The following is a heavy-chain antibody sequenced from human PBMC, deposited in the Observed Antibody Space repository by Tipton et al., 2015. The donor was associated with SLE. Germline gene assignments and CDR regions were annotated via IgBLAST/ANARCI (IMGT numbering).Heavy chain of an antibody. V-gene: IGHV3-30-3*01. D-gene: IGHD2-15*01. J-gene: IGHJ2*01. CDR2: ISYDGSNK. CDR3: AREVEDTTDWYFDL. CDR1: GLTSRSYA. Sequence: SLRLSCAASGLTSRSYAMSWVRQAPGKGLEWVAVISYDGSNKYYADSVKGRFTISRDNSKNMLYLQMNSLRPEDTAVYYCAREVEDTTDWYFDLWGRGTLVTVSS.